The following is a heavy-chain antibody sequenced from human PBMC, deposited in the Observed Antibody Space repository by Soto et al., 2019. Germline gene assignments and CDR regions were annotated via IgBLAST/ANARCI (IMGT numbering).Heavy chain of an antibody. D-gene: IGHD2-2*01. CDR3: AREPAAIYAFDI. V-gene: IGHV3-21*01. CDR2: ISISSSYI. J-gene: IGHJ3*02. Sequence: GGSLRLSCAASGFTFSSYSMNWVRQAPGKGLEWVSSISISSSYIYYADSVKGRFTISRDNAKNSLYLQMNSLRAEDTAVYYCAREPAAIYAFDIWGQGTMVTVSS. CDR1: GFTFSSYS.